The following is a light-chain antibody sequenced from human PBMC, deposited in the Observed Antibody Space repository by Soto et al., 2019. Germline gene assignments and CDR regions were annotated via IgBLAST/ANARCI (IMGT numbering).Light chain of an antibody. Sequence: DIQLTQSPSTLSETVGDRVTITCRASQSISSWLAWYQQKPGKAPKLLIYGASSLESGVPSRFSGSGSGTEFTLTISSLQPDDFATYYCQQYNSYRTFGQGTKVDIK. J-gene: IGKJ1*01. V-gene: IGKV1-5*01. CDR2: GAS. CDR3: QQYNSYRT. CDR1: QSISSW.